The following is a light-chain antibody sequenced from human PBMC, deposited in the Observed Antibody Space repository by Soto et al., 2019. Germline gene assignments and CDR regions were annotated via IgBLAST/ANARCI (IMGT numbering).Light chain of an antibody. CDR1: SSDVGGYNY. J-gene: IGLJ2*01. Sequence: QSALTQPASVSGSPGQSITISCTGTSSDVGGYNYDSWYQQHPGKAPKLMIYDVSNRPSGVSNRFSGSKSGNTASLTISGLQAEDEADYYCSSYTSSSIVVFGGGTKVTVL. V-gene: IGLV2-14*01. CDR3: SSYTSSSIVV. CDR2: DVS.